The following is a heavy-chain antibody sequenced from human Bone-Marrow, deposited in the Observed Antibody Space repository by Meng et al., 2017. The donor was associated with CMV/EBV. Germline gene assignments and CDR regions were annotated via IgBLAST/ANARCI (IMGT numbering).Heavy chain of an antibody. CDR3: ARGGNYFDY. V-gene: IGHV3-21*01. CDR1: GFTFSRDN. Sequence: GGSLRLSCAASGFTFSRDNLNWVRQAPGKGLEWVASISSSNSYIYYADSVKGRFTISRDNSKNTLYLQMNSLRAEDTAVYYCARGGNYFDYWGQGTLVTVSS. CDR2: ISSSNSYI. J-gene: IGHJ4*02.